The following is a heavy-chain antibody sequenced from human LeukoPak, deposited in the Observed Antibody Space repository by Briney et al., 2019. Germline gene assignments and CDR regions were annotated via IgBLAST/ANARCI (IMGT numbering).Heavy chain of an antibody. Sequence: ASVKVSCKASGYTFTSYGISWVRQAPGQGLEWMGRISAYNGNTNYAQKLQGRVTMTTDTSTSTAYMELRSLRSDDKAVYYCARDRIGPYYDFWSGPEGLDVWGKGTTVTVSS. V-gene: IGHV1-18*01. CDR3: ARDRIGPYYDFWSGPEGLDV. CDR1: GYTFTSYG. D-gene: IGHD3-3*01. J-gene: IGHJ6*04. CDR2: ISAYNGNT.